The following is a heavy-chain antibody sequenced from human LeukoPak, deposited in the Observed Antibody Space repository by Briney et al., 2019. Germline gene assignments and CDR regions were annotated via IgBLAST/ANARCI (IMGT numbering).Heavy chain of an antibody. J-gene: IGHJ5*02. CDR3: ARYSIVVVPAAIFAWFDP. V-gene: IGHV4-30-4*01. Sequence: TLSLTCTVSGGSISSGDYYWSWIRQPPRKGLEWIGYIYYSGSTYYNPSLKSRVTISVDTSKNQFSLKLSSVTAADTAVYYCARYSIVVVPAAIFAWFDPWGQGTLVTVSS. D-gene: IGHD2-2*01. CDR1: GGSISSGDYY. CDR2: IYYSGST.